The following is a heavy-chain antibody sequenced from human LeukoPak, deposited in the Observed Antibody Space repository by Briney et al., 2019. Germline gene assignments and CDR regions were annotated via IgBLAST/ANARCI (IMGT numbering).Heavy chain of an antibody. V-gene: IGHV5-51*01. Sequence: GESLKISCKGSGYSFTSYWIGWVRQMPGKGLEWMGIIYPGDSDTRYSPSFQGQVTISADKSISTAYLQWSSLKASDTAMHYCARHPLLGYGDYVAAFDIWGQGTMVTVSS. D-gene: IGHD4-17*01. CDR2: IYPGDSDT. J-gene: IGHJ3*02. CDR1: GYSFTSYW. CDR3: ARHPLLGYGDYVAAFDI.